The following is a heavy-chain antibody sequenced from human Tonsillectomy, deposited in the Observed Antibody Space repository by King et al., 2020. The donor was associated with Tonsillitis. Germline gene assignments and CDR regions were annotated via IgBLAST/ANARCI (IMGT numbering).Heavy chain of an antibody. Sequence: ITLQESGPTLVKPTQTLTLTCSFSGFSLNTRGVGVGWIRQPPGKALEWLGVIYWDDDKRYSSSLKNRLAITKDTSRKQVVLTMTNLDPVDTATYYCAHYKTGRSHDRYWYFDVWGRGTLVIVSS. J-gene: IGHJ2*01. V-gene: IGHV2-5*02. CDR1: GFSLNTRGVG. CDR2: IYWDDDK. D-gene: IGHD3-9*01. CDR3: AHYKTGRSHDRYWYFDV.